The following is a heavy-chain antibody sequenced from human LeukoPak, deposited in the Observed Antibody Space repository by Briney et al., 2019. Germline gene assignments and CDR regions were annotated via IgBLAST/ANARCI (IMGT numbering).Heavy chain of an antibody. V-gene: IGHV3-23*01. Sequence: GESLRLSCAASGYTFSSYAMSWVRQAPGKGLEWVSSISGSGGNTYFADSVKGRFTISRDNSKDTLYLQMNSLRAEDTAVYFCAKGVLTTLTPFDYWGQGTLVTVYS. CDR1: GYTFSSYA. CDR2: ISGSGGNT. CDR3: AKGVLTTLTPFDY. J-gene: IGHJ4*02. D-gene: IGHD4-17*01.